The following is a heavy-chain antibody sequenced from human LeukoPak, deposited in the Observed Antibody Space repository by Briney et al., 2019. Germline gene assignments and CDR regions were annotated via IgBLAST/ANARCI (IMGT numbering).Heavy chain of an antibody. Sequence: VSVKVSCKASGYTFTGYYMHWVRQAPGQGLEWMGWINPNSGGTNYAQKFQGRVTMTRDTSISTAYMELSRLRSDDTAVYYCARGWVRDIVVVPAAKNWFDPRGPGNPGHRLL. J-gene: IGHJ5*02. V-gene: IGHV1-2*02. D-gene: IGHD2-2*01. CDR1: GYTFTGYY. CDR3: ARGWVRDIVVVPAAKNWFDP. CDR2: INPNSGGT.